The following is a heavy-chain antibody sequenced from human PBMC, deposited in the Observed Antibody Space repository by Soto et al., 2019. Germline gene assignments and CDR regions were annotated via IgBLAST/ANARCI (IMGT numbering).Heavy chain of an antibody. V-gene: IGHV3-33*01. J-gene: IGHJ3*01. CDR3: ARLGDHHSPDV. CDR2: IWYDGSHQ. Sequence: QMQLLESGGGVVQPGTSLRLSCAASGFTFVKYDMHWVRQAPGKGLEWVAVIWYDGSHQYSADSVKGRFTISRDNTKNTVDLQMNSLGVAATASYFCARLGDHHSPDVSGQGTMVIVSS. CDR1: GFTFVKYD.